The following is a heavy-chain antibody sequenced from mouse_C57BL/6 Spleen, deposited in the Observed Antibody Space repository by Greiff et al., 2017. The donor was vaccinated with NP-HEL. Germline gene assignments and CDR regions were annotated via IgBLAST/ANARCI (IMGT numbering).Heavy chain of an antibody. D-gene: IGHD2-3*01. CDR1: GFNIKNTY. CDR3: ARWGDGSVGAMDY. Sequence: EVQLQQSVAELVRPGASVKLSCTASGFNIKNTYMHWVKQRPEQGLEWIGRIDPANGNTKYAPKFQGKATITADTSSNTAYLQLSSLTAGDTAIYFCARWGDGSVGAMDYWGQGTSVTVSS. V-gene: IGHV14-3*01. J-gene: IGHJ4*01. CDR2: IDPANGNT.